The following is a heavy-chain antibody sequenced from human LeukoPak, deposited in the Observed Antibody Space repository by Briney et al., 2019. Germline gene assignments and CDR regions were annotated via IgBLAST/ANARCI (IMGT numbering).Heavy chain of an antibody. J-gene: IGHJ3*02. CDR3: ARVLPDGDYLIFAFDI. CDR1: GFTFSGYS. V-gene: IGHV3-21*01. Sequence: GGSLRLSCAASGFTFSGYSMNWVRQAPGKGLEWVSSISSSSSYIYYADSVKGRFTISRDNAKNSLYLQMNSLRAEDTAVYYCARVLPDGDYLIFAFDIWLQGTMVTV. CDR2: ISSSSSYI. D-gene: IGHD4-17*01.